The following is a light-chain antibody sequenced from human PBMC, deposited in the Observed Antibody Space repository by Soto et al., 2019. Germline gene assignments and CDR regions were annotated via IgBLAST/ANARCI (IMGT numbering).Light chain of an antibody. CDR1: ASLLHSNGYNC. CDR2: FGS. J-gene: IGKJ4*01. V-gene: IGKV2-28*01. Sequence: DIVMTQSPLSLPVTPGEPASISCRSSASLLHSNGYNCLDLYVQKPGQSPQLLIYFGSYRASGVPDRFSGSGSGTDFTLKISRVEAEDVGVYYCMQALQTPLTFGGGTKVEIK. CDR3: MQALQTPLT.